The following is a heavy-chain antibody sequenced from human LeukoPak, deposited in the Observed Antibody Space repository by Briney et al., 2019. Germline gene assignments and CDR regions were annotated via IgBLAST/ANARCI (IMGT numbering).Heavy chain of an antibody. D-gene: IGHD6-19*01. CDR2: ISSSSSYI. Sequence: AGGSLRLSCAASGFTFSSYSMNWVRQAPGKGLEWVSSISSSSSYIYYADSVKGRFNISRDNAKNSLYLQMNSLRDEDTAVYYCARDVEQWLVRVYYFDYWGQGTLVTVSS. V-gene: IGHV3-21*01. J-gene: IGHJ4*02. CDR1: GFTFSSYS. CDR3: ARDVEQWLVRVYYFDY.